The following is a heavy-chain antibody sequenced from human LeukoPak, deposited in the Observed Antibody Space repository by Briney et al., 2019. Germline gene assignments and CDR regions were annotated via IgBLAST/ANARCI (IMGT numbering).Heavy chain of an antibody. CDR1: GFTFSRHW. V-gene: IGHV3-7*05. CDR3: VKRGHSAATGYFDY. CDR2: INQDGSEK. D-gene: IGHD2-15*01. J-gene: IGHJ4*02. Sequence: GGSLRLSCAASGFTFSRHWMSWVRQAPGKGLEWVAIINQDGSEKYYVDSVKGRFTISRDNAKNSLYLEMNSLRAEDTAVYYCVKRGHSAATGYFDYWGQGTLVTVSS.